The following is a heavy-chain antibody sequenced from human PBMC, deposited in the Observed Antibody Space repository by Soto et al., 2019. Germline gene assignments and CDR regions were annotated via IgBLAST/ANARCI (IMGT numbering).Heavy chain of an antibody. J-gene: IGHJ4*02. Sequence: AAEKVSCKASGYTFTSYGISWVRQAPGQGLEWMGWISAYNGSTNNAQKLQGRVTMTTDTSTSTAYMELRSLRSDDTAVYYCARGIRIAVADYWGQGTLVTVSS. CDR3: ARGIRIAVADY. CDR1: GYTFTSYG. D-gene: IGHD6-19*01. CDR2: ISAYNGST. V-gene: IGHV1-18*01.